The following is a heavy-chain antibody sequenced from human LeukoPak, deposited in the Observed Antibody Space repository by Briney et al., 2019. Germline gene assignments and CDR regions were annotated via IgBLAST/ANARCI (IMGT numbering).Heavy chain of an antibody. J-gene: IGHJ5*02. Sequence: ASVKVSCKASGYTFTSYGISWVRQAPGQGLEWMGWTSACNGNTNYAQKLQGRVTMTTDTSTSTAYMELRSLRSDDTAVYYCARGGRTDDLREHGGSWFDPWGQGTLVTVSS. CDR3: ARGGRTDDLREHGGSWFDP. D-gene: IGHD1-26*01. V-gene: IGHV1-18*01. CDR2: TSACNGNT. CDR1: GYTFTSYG.